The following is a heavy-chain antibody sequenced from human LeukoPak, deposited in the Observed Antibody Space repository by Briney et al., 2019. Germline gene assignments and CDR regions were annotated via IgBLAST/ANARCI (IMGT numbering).Heavy chain of an antibody. D-gene: IGHD1-1*01. CDR1: GYSFASYW. J-gene: IGHJ3*02. CDR3: AHRTGPGEIDASDI. CDR2: IYPGNSDI. Sequence: GESLKISCKGSGYSFASYWIAWVRQMPGKGLEWMGVIYPGNSDITYSPSFQGQVTISADKSISTAYLQWSSLKASDTAMYYCAHRTGPGEIDASDIWGQGTMVTVSS. V-gene: IGHV5-51*01.